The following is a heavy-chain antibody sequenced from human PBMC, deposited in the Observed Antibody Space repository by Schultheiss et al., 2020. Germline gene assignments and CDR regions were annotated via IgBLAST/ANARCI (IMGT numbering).Heavy chain of an antibody. V-gene: IGHV3-21*06. CDR3: ARDASTTKHYYGMDV. CDR1: GFTFNKYN. CDR2: ITGGSSYI. D-gene: IGHD1-14*01. Sequence: GGSLRLSCAASGFTFNKYNMGWFRQAPGKGLEWVASITGGSSYIYYADSVKGRFTISRDNARNSLFLQMKDLRVGDTAIYFCARDASTTKHYYGMDVWGQGTSVTLSS. J-gene: IGHJ6*02.